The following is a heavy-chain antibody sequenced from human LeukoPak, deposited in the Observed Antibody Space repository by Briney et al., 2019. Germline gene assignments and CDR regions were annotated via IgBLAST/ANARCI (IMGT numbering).Heavy chain of an antibody. Sequence: SETLSLTCSVSGGSISSSGYFWDWIRQPPGKGLEWIGSVYYSGTTSYNASLKSRVTISVDTSTNQFSLRLTSVHAADTGVYYCARRRTWSGYDYWGQGTLVTVSS. J-gene: IGHJ4*02. CDR2: VYYSGTT. V-gene: IGHV4-39*01. CDR3: ARRRTWSGYDY. D-gene: IGHD3-3*01. CDR1: GGSISSSGYF.